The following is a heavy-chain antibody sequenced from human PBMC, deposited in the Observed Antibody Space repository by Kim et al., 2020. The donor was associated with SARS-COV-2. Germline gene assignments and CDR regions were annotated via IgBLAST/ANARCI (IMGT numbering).Heavy chain of an antibody. D-gene: IGHD3-10*01. J-gene: IGHJ4*02. CDR3: ARGQVEITMVLVAFFSSRHCFDY. CDR1: GFTLTNYP. CDR2: ISDGGGST. Sequence: GGSLRLSCTVSGFTLTNYPVNWVRQAPGKGLEWVSSISDGGGSTSYADSVKGRFTISRDNSKNTVYLQMNGLRAEDTAVYYCARGQVEITMVLVAFFSSRHCFDYWGQGTLVTVSS. V-gene: IGHV3-23*01.